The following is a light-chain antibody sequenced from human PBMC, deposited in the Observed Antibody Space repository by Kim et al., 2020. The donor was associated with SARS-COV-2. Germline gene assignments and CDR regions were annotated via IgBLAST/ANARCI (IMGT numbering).Light chain of an antibody. Sequence: DIQMTQSPSSLSASVGDRVTITCRASQGISNYLAWFQQKSGKVPKLLISAASTVQSGVPSRFSGSGSGTDFTLTISSLQPDDVATYYCQKYNSLPYTFGQGTKLEIK. J-gene: IGKJ2*01. V-gene: IGKV1-27*01. CDR3: QKYNSLPYT. CDR1: QGISNY. CDR2: AAS.